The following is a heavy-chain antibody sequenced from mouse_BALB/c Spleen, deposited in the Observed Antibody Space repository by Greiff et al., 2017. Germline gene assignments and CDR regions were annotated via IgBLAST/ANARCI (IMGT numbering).Heavy chain of an antibody. CDR1: GYSITSDYA. V-gene: IGHV3-2*02. J-gene: IGHJ2*01. CDR3: ARTGLWLRDY. CDR2: ISYSGST. Sequence: DVKLQESGPGLVKPSQSLSLTCTVTGYSITSDYAWNWIRQFPGNKLEWMGYISYSGSTSYNPSLKSRISITRDTSKNQFFLQLNSVTTEDTATYYCARTGLWLRDYWGQGTTLTVSS. D-gene: IGHD2-2*01.